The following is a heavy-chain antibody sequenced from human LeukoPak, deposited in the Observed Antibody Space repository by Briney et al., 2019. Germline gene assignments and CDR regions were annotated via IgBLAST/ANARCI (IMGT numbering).Heavy chain of an antibody. Sequence: PGGSLRLSCAASGFTFSDYYMTWIRQAPGKGLGWVSYISGSGGSIYYADSVKGRITISRDNAKNPLYLQMNSLRAEDTAVYYCARDHWSSSSEGNHWFDPWGQGTLVTVSS. J-gene: IGHJ5*02. CDR3: ARDHWSSSSEGNHWFDP. CDR2: ISGSGGSI. V-gene: IGHV3-11*01. D-gene: IGHD6-6*01. CDR1: GFTFSDYY.